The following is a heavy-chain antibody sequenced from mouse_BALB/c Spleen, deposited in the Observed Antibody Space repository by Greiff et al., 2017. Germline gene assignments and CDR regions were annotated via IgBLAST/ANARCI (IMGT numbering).Heavy chain of an antibody. CDR2: IRSKSNNYAT. D-gene: IGHD2-4*01. CDR1: GFTFNTYA. J-gene: IGHJ3*01. V-gene: IGHV10-1*02. Sequence: EVQVVESGGGLVQPKGSLKLSCAASGFTFNTYAMNWVRQAPGKGLEWVARIRSKSNNYATYYADSVKDRFTISRDDSQSMLYLQMNNLKTEDTAMYYCVRHGGLRQVFAYWGQGTLVTVSA. CDR3: VRHGGLRQVFAY.